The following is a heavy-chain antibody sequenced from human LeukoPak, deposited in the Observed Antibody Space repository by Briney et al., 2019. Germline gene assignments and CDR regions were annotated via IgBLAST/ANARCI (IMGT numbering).Heavy chain of an antibody. V-gene: IGHV3-23*01. D-gene: IGHD3-22*01. CDR3: AKGSSDYHLNS. CDR1: GFAFSSYA. Sequence: PGGSLRLPCAASGFAFSSYAMSWFRQAPGKGLEWFSAISGSDNITYYTDSVKGRFTISRDNSKNTLYLQMNSLRAEDTAVYYCAKGSSDYHLNSWGQGTLVTVSS. J-gene: IGHJ4*02. CDR2: ISGSDNIT.